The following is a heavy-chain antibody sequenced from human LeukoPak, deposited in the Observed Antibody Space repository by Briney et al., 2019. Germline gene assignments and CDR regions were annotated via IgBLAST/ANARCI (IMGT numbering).Heavy chain of an antibody. J-gene: IGHJ5*02. D-gene: IGHD6-13*01. Sequence: ASVKVFCKASGYTFTSYGISWVRQAPGQGLEWMGWISAYNGNTNYAQKLQGRVTMTTDTSTSTAYMELRSLRSDDTAVYYCARLIAAAGTGWFDPWGQGTLVTVSS. CDR2: ISAYNGNT. CDR1: GYTFTSYG. V-gene: IGHV1-18*04. CDR3: ARLIAAAGTGWFDP.